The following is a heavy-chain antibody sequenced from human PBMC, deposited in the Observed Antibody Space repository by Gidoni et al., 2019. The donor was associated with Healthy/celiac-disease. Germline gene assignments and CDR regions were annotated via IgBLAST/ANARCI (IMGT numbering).Heavy chain of an antibody. D-gene: IGHD3-22*01. CDR2: IHPGDSDT. CDR1: GYSFTSYW. V-gene: IGHV5-51*01. CDR3: ARQGAGPYYYDSSGYLGY. Sequence: EVQLVQSGAEVKKPGESLKISWKGSGYSFTSYWIGGVRQMPGKGLEWMGIIHPGDSDTRYSPSFQGQVTISADKSISTAYLQWSSLKASDTAMYYCARQGAGPYYYDSSGYLGYWGQGTLVTVSS. J-gene: IGHJ4*02.